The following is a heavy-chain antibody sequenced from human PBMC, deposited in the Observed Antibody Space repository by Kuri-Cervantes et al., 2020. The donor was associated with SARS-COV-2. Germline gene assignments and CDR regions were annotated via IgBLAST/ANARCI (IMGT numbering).Heavy chain of an antibody. CDR3: VKDGAAMVTGPVGYYGMDV. CDR2: ISYDGSNK. D-gene: IGHD5-18*01. J-gene: IGHJ6*02. V-gene: IGHV3-30*14. CDR1: GFTFSSYA. Sequence: GESLKISCAASGFTFSSYAMHWVRQAPGKGLEWVAVISYDGSNKYYADSVKGRFTISRDNSKNTLYLQMSSLRAEDTAVYYCVKDGAAMVTGPVGYYGMDVWGQGTTVTVSS.